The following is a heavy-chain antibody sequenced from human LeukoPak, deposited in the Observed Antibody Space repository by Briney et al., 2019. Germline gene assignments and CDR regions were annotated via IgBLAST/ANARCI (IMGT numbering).Heavy chain of an antibody. Sequence: GGSLRLSCAASGFTFSSYAMHWVRQAPGKGLEWVAVISYDGSNKYYADSVKGRFTISRDNSKNTLYLQMNSLRAEDTAVYYCARDSHRGWYAGIGYWGQGTLVTVSS. CDR2: ISYDGSNK. V-gene: IGHV3-30*04. J-gene: IGHJ4*02. CDR3: ARDSHRGWYAGIGY. CDR1: GFTFSSYA. D-gene: IGHD6-19*01.